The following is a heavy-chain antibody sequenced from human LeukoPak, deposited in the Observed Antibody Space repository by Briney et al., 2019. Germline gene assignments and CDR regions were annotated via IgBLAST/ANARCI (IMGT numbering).Heavy chain of an antibody. V-gene: IGHV6-1*01. CDR2: TYYRSKWHN. J-gene: IGHJ4*02. CDR3: ARDSGGGNDLLDC. Sequence: SQTLSLTCAISGDTVSSNIAAWDWIRQSPSRGLEWLGRTYYRSKWHNEYALSVKGRITINPDTSKNQFSLELNSVTPEDTAIYYCARDSGGGNDLLDCWGQGTLVTVSS. CDR1: GDTVSSNIAA. D-gene: IGHD5-12*01.